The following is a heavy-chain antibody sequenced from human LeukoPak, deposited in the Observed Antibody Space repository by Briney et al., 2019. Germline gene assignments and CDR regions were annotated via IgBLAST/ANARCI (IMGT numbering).Heavy chain of an antibody. CDR3: ARSTPVTYYFDY. V-gene: IGHV4-30-2*01. Sequence: PSQTLSLTCAVSGCSISSDGYSWSWIPQPPGQGLEWNGYMYHSGSTYYNPSLKSRVTMSVDRSKNQFSLKLTSVTAADTAVYYCARSTPVTYYFDYWGQGTLVTVSS. D-gene: IGHD4-17*01. CDR1: GCSISSDGYS. CDR2: MYHSGST. J-gene: IGHJ4*02.